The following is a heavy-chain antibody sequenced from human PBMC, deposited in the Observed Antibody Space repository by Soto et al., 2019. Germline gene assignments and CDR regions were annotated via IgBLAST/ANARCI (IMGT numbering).Heavy chain of an antibody. V-gene: IGHV3-23*01. CDR2: ISGSGGST. D-gene: IGHD1-26*01. Sequence: EVQLLESGGGLVQPGGSLRLSCAASAFTFSSYAMNWVRQAPGKGLEWVYFISGSGGSTYYADSVKGRFTISRDNSKTTLYLQMNSLRAEDTAVYYCARRCSGIYYDYWGQGTLVTVSS. CDR1: AFTFSSYA. CDR3: ARRCSGIYYDY. J-gene: IGHJ4*02.